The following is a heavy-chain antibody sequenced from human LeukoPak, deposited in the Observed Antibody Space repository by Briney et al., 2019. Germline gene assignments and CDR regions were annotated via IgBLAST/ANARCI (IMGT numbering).Heavy chain of an antibody. D-gene: IGHD4-23*01. CDR2: IWRSGST. CDR1: GGSVSSST. Sequence: SETLSLTCTISGGSVSSSTWSWIRQPPGKRLEWIGYIWRSGSTNYNPSLKSRVTISVDTSKNQFSLKLSSVTAADTAVYYCARYGGNSGFISWGQGTLVTVSS. V-gene: IGHV4-4*08. CDR3: ARYGGNSGFIS. J-gene: IGHJ4*02.